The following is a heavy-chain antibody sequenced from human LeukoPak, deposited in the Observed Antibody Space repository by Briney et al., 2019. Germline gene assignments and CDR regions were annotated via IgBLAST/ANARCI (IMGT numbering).Heavy chain of an antibody. Sequence: PSETLSLTCTVSGGSISSYYWSWIRQPPGKGLEWIGYIYYSGSTNYKPSLKSRVTISVDTSKNQFSLKLRSMTAADTALYYCVRANYFDYWGQGTLVTVSS. J-gene: IGHJ4*02. CDR3: VRANYFDY. CDR2: IYYSGST. CDR1: GGSISSYY. V-gene: IGHV4-59*01.